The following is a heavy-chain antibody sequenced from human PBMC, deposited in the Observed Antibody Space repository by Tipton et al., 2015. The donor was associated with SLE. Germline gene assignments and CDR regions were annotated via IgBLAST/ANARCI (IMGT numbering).Heavy chain of an antibody. CDR1: GFTFTSYA. CDR2: VSYDGSSK. J-gene: IGHJ4*02. CDR3: AKGRDWSYFDY. V-gene: IGHV3-30-3*01. Sequence: QLVQSGGGVVQPGRSLRLSCAASGFTFTSYAMHWVRQAPGKGLEWVAVVSYDGSSKYYADSVKGRFTISRDNSKNTLFLQINSLRTDDTAVYYCAKGRDWSYFDYWGQGTLVTVSS. D-gene: IGHD1-1*01.